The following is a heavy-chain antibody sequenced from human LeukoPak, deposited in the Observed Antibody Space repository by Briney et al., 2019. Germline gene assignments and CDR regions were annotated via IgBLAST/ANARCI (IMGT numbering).Heavy chain of an antibody. CDR1: GYTFTGYY. J-gene: IGHJ4*02. D-gene: IGHD1-20*01. CDR2: INPNSGGT. V-gene: IGHV1-2*02. Sequence: GASVNVSCKASGYTFTGYYMHWVRQAAGQGLEWMGCINPNSGGTNYAQKFQGRVTMTRDTSISTAYMELSRLRSDDTAVYYCAREVGLKVTGTTGFDYWGQGTPVTVSS. CDR3: AREVGLKVTGTTGFDY.